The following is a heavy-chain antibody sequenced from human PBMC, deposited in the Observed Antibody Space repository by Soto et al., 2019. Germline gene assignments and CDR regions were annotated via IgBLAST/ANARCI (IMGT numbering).Heavy chain of an antibody. CDR1: GGFLSESS. CDR3: VRIRYQLPSSVLWLDP. D-gene: IGHD3-16*01. Sequence: SETLSLTCAVYGGFLSESSWTWIRQPPGKGLEWIGEINHVGGTNYNPSLQSRVTMSVDTSQNQFSLRLISVTAADTAMYFCVRIRYQLPSSVLWLDPWGQGTPVTVSS. CDR2: INHVGGT. J-gene: IGHJ5*02. V-gene: IGHV4-34*01.